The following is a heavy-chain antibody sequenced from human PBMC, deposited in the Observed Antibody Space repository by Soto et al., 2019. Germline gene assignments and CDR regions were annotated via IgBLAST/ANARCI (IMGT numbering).Heavy chain of an antibody. CDR1: GYTFTSYY. V-gene: IGHV1-46*03. D-gene: IGHD4-4*01. CDR2: INPSGGST. CDR3: ASQSYINYAGSYYYYYYMDV. J-gene: IGHJ6*03. Sequence: GASVKVSCKASGYTFTSYYMHWVRQAPGQGLEWMGIINPSGGSTSYAQKFQGRVTMTRDTSTSTVYMELSSLRSEDTAVYYCASQSYINYAGSYYYYYYMDVWGKGTTVTVSS.